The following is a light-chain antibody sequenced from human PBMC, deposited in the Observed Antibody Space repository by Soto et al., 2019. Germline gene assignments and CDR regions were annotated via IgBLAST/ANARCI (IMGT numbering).Light chain of an antibody. CDR1: QSVSSY. J-gene: IGKJ4*01. Sequence: EIVLTQSPATLSLSPGERATLSCRASQSVSSYLAWYQQKPGQAPRLLIYDASNRATGIPARFSGSGSGTALTLPLSSLEPEDFAVYYCQQRTNWPRLTFGEGTKVEIK. CDR2: DAS. CDR3: QQRTNWPRLT. V-gene: IGKV3-11*01.